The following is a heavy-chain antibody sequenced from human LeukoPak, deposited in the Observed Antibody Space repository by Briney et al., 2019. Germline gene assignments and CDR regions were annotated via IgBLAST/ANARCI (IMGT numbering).Heavy chain of an antibody. CDR2: VVYDGSVK. CDR3: ARDLRIAAAGTYYYYYMDV. Sequence: PGGSLRLSCEASGFSFSDYGMHWVRQGPGKGLEWVAFVVYDGSVKVYADSVKGRFTVSRDNSKNTMYLQMNSLRSEDTAVYYCARDLRIAAAGTYYYYYMDVWGKGTTVTVSS. J-gene: IGHJ6*03. D-gene: IGHD6-13*01. V-gene: IGHV3-30*02. CDR1: GFSFSDYG.